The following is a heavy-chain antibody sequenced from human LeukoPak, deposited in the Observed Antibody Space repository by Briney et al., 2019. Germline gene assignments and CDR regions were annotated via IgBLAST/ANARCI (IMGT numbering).Heavy chain of an antibody. V-gene: IGHV3-23*01. CDR3: AKDGLLWFGESYNWFDP. Sequence: GGSLRLSCAASGFTFSDAWMSWVRQAPGKGLEWVSAISGSGGSTYYADSVKGRFTISRDNSKNTLYLQMNSLRAEDTAVYYCAKDGLLWFGESYNWFDPWGQGTLVTVSS. CDR1: GFTFSDAW. D-gene: IGHD3-10*01. CDR2: ISGSGGST. J-gene: IGHJ5*02.